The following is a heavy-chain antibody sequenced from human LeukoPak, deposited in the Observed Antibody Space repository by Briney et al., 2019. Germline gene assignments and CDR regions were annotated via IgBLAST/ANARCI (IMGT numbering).Heavy chain of an antibody. CDR3: AREGRQDYVYFDC. CDR1: GDSISSYY. J-gene: IGHJ4*02. V-gene: IGHV4-59*01. Sequence: NPSETLPLTCTVSGDSISSYYWSWIRQPPGKGLEWMGYINYSGNTNYNPSLKSRVTISVDTSKNQFSLRLTSVTAADTAVYYCAREGRQDYVYFDCWGQGTLVTVSS. CDR2: INYSGNT. D-gene: IGHD4-17*01.